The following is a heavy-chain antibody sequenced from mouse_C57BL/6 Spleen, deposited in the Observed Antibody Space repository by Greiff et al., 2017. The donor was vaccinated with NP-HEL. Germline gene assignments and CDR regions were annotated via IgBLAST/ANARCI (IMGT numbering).Heavy chain of an antibody. J-gene: IGHJ2*01. D-gene: IGHD4-1*01. CDR3: ARENWDYFDY. CDR1: GFTFSSYA. CDR2: ISDGGSYT. V-gene: IGHV5-4*01. Sequence: GFTFSSYAMSWVRQTPEKRLEWVATISDGGSYTYYPDNVKGRFTISRDNAKNNLYLQMSHLKSEDTAMYYCARENWDYFDYWGQGTTLTVSS.